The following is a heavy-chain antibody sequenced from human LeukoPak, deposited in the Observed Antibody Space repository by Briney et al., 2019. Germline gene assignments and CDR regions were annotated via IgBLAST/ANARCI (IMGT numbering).Heavy chain of an antibody. CDR2: INHSGST. D-gene: IGHD1-1*01. Sequence: SETLSLTCAVYGGSFSGYYWSWIRQPPGKGLEWIGEINHSGSTNYNPSLKSRVTISVDTSKNQFSLKLSSVTAADTAVYYCASWIDYWGQGTLVTVSS. J-gene: IGHJ4*02. CDR1: GGSFSGYY. V-gene: IGHV4-34*01. CDR3: ASWIDY.